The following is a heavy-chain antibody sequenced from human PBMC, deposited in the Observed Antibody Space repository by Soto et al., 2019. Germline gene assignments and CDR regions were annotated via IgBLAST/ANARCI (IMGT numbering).Heavy chain of an antibody. D-gene: IGHD6-13*01. Sequence: EVQLLESGGGLVQPGGSLRLSCAASGFTFRGYAMSWVRQAPGKGLEWVSAISGSGGSTYYADSVRGRFTISSDKSKDTLYLQMNSLRAEDTAVYYCARDSMGAVGTGSFDYWGQGKLVTVSS. CDR3: ARDSMGAVGTGSFDY. CDR2: ISGSGGST. CDR1: GFTFRGYA. V-gene: IGHV3-23*01. J-gene: IGHJ4*02.